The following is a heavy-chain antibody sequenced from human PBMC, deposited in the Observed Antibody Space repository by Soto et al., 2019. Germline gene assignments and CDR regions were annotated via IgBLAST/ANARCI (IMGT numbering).Heavy chain of an antibody. D-gene: IGHD2-15*01. J-gene: IGHJ3*02. Sequence: SLRLSCAASGFTFSSYSMNWVRQAPGKGLEWVSYISSSSSTIYYADSVKGRFTISRDNAKNSLYLQMNSLRAEDTAVYYCARGKAVAATVCAFDIWGQGTMVTVSS. CDR3: ARGKAVAATVCAFDI. CDR1: GFTFSSYS. CDR2: ISSSSSTI. V-gene: IGHV3-48*01.